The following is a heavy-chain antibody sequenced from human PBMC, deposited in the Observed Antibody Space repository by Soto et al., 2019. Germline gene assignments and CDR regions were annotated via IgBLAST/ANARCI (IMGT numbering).Heavy chain of an antibody. J-gene: IGHJ6*02. CDR2: IIPIFGTA. V-gene: IGHV1-69*13. CDR1: GGTFSSYA. CDR3: ARAVEGAVAQIYYYGMDA. D-gene: IGHD6-19*01. Sequence: VNVSCKASGGTFSSYAISWVRQAPGQGLEWMGGIIPIFGTANYAQKFQGRVTITADESTSTAYMALSSLRSEDTAVYYCARAVEGAVAQIYYYGMDAWGQGTTVTVSS.